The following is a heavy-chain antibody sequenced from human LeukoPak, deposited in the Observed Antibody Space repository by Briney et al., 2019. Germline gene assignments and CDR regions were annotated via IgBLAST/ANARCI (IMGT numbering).Heavy chain of an antibody. CDR3: ASKITMLRGVIITPDY. J-gene: IGHJ4*02. CDR1: GFTFSSYS. V-gene: IGHV3-21*01. D-gene: IGHD3-10*01. CDR2: ISSSSTYI. Sequence: GGSLRLSCAASGFTFSSYSMNWVRQAPGKGLEWVSSISSSSTYIYYADSVKGRFTISRDNAKNSLYLQMNSLRAEDTAVYYCASKITMLRGVIITPDYWGQGTLVTVSS.